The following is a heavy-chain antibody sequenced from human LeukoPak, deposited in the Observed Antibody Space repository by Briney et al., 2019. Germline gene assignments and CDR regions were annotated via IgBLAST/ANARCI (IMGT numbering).Heavy chain of an antibody. D-gene: IGHD3/OR15-3a*01. V-gene: IGHV3-66*02. CDR1: GLTFSSNY. Sequence: GGSLRLSCAASGLTFSSNYMSWVRQAPGKGLEWVSVIYSGGGTYYTDSVRGRFTVSRDNSMNTLYLQMNRLRTEDTAVYYCVRDRRNSDFWTGPYFHYWGQGTLVTVSS. J-gene: IGHJ4*02. CDR3: VRDRRNSDFWTGPYFHY. CDR2: IYSGGGT.